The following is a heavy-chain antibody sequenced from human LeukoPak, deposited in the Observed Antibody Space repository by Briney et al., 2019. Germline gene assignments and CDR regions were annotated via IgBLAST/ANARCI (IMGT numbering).Heavy chain of an antibody. CDR1: GFTFSNAW. CDR2: IKSKTDGGTT. D-gene: IGHD3-22*01. V-gene: IGHV3-15*01. CDR3: TTVPQGYYDSSGYYVDAFDI. J-gene: IGHJ3*02. Sequence: GGSLRLSCAASGFTFSNAWMSWVRQAPGKGLEWVGRIKSKTDGGTTDYAAPVKGRFTISRDDSKNTLYLQMNSLKTEDTAVYYCTTVPQGYYDSSGYYVDAFDIWGQGTMVTVSS.